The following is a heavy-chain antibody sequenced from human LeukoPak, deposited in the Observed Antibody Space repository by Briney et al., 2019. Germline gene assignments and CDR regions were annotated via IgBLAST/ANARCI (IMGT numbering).Heavy chain of an antibody. V-gene: IGHV3-21*01. Sequence: GGSLRLSCAASGFTFSTISMNWVRQAPGKGLEWVSSISSSSSYIYYADSVKGRFTISRDNAKNSLYLQMNSLRAEDTAVYYCARGKWDIVVVVAATAIDYWGQGTLVTVSS. J-gene: IGHJ4*02. CDR3: ARGKWDIVVVVAATAIDY. CDR2: ISSSSSYI. CDR1: GFTFSTIS. D-gene: IGHD2-15*01.